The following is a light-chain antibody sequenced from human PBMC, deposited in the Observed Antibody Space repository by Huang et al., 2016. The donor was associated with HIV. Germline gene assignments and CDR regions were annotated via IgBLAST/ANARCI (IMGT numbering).Light chain of an antibody. V-gene: IGKV1-39*01. J-gene: IGKJ1*01. CDR2: AAS. CDR1: QSISSY. CDR3: QQSYSTPRT. Sequence: DIQMTQSPSSLSASVGDRVTITCRASQSISSYLNWYQQKPGKAPKLLIYAASSLHSGVPSRVNGRGAGTEFTLTISSLQPEDFATYYCQQSYSTPRTFGQGTKVEIK.